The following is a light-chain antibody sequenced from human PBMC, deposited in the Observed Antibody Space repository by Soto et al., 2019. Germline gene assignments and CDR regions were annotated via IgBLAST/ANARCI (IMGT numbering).Light chain of an antibody. Sequence: QSALTQPASVSGSPGQSITISCTGTSSDIGGYNYVSWYQQYPGKAPKLMIYEVSNRPSGVSNRFSGSKSGNTASLTISWLQDEDESDYYCSSYAGTSTVLFGEGTKLTVL. V-gene: IGLV2-14*01. J-gene: IGLJ2*01. CDR3: SSYAGTSTVL. CDR2: EVS. CDR1: SSDIGGYNY.